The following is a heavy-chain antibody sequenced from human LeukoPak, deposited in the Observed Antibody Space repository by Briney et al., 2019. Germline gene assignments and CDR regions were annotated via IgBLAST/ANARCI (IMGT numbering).Heavy chain of an antibody. J-gene: IGHJ3*02. V-gene: IGHV3-11*04. CDR1: GFTFSDYY. CDR2: ISSSGSTI. CDR3: ARDKRQDIVVVPSAGAFDI. D-gene: IGHD2-2*01. Sequence: GGSLRLSCAASGFTFSDYYMSWIRQAPGKGLEWVSYISSSGSTIYYADSVKGRFTISRDNAKNSLYLQMNSLRAEDTAVYYCARDKRQDIVVVPSAGAFDIWGQGTMVTVSS.